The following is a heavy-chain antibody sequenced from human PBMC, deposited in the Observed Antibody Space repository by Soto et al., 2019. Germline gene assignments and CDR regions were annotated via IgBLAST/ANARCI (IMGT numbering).Heavy chain of an antibody. D-gene: IGHD2-15*01. CDR1: GGTFSSDS. J-gene: IGHJ4*02. CDR3: ERSGGLDRESNY. V-gene: IGHV1-69*12. Sequence: QVQLVQSGAEVKKPGSSVKVSCKASGGTFSSDSFSWVRQAPGQGLEWMGGIIPMFDTPIYAQKFQDRDTIAVDEATSTAYMQLSSLSSGDTAVYYCERSGGLDRESNYCGQGSLVTVSS. CDR2: IIPMFDTP.